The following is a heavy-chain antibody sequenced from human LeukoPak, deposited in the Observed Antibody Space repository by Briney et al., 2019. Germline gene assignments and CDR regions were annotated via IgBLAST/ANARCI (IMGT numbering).Heavy chain of an antibody. V-gene: IGHV1-2*02. CDR2: INPNSGGT. D-gene: IGHD2-2*01. J-gene: IGHJ4*02. Sequence: GASVTVSCKASGYTFPGYYMHWVRQAPGQGLEWMGWINPNSGGTNYAQKFQGRVTMTRDTSISTAYMELSRLRSDDTAVYYCSRDESCSSTSCSDYWGQETLVTVSS. CDR1: GYTFPGYY. CDR3: SRDESCSSTSCSDY.